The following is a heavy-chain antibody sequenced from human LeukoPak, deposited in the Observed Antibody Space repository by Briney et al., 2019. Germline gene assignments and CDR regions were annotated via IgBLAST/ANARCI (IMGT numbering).Heavy chain of an antibody. D-gene: IGHD5-18*01. J-gene: IGHJ4*02. V-gene: IGHV3-7*01. CDR2: INPDGNKK. CDR1: GLTFSSSW. CDR3: ARDLAYSRLDY. Sequence: GGSLRLSCAVSGLTFSSSWMDWVRPAPGKGLEWVASINPDGNKKYSADSVKGRFTISRDNAENSLYLQMNSLSVEDTAFYYCARDLAYSRLDYWGQGMLVTVSS.